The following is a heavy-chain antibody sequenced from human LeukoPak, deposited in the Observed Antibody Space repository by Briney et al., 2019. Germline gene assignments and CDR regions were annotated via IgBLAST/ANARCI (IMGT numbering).Heavy chain of an antibody. CDR3: ARGGSSSSYYNNYGMDV. CDR1: GYSLTSFD. CDR2: MNPKRGNT. J-gene: IGHJ6*02. V-gene: IGHV1-8*01. D-gene: IGHD6-13*01. Sequence: SVKVSCKASGYSLTSFDINWVRQGSGQGLEWMGWMNPKRGNTGYAPTFRGRVTITRDTSIDTAFMELSSLRPDDTAVYYCARGGSSSSYYNNYGMDVWGQGTTITVSS.